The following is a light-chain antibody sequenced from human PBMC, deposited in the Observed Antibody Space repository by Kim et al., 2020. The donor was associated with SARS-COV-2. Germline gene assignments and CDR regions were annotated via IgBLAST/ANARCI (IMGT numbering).Light chain of an antibody. CDR1: QSISNY. J-gene: IGKJ5*01. V-gene: IGKV1-27*01. Sequence: DIQMTQSPSSLSASVGDRVTITCRASQSISNYLTWYQQKPGKVPKLLIYAASTLQSGVPSRYSGSGSGTDFTLTISSLQPEDVATYHYKKYRSAPQRTLGQGTRLEIK. CDR2: AAS. CDR3: KKYRSAPQRT.